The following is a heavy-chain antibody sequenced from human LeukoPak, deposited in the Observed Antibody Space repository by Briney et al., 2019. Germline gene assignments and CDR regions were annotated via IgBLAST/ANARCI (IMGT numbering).Heavy chain of an antibody. V-gene: IGHV3-74*01. CDR1: GFTFSSYW. CDR2: INSDGSST. CDR3: ARVLIATNWFDP. D-gene: IGHD5-24*01. Sequence: GGSLRLSCAASGFTFSSYWMHWVRQAPGKRRVRVSRINSDGSSTSYADSVKGRFTISRDNAKNTLYLQMNSLRAEDTAVYYCARVLIATNWFDPWGQGTLVTVSS. J-gene: IGHJ5*02.